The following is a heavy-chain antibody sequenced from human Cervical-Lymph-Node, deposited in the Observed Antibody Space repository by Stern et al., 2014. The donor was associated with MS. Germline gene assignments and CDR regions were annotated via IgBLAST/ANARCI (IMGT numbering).Heavy chain of an antibody. D-gene: IGHD6-19*01. J-gene: IGHJ4*02. Sequence: EVQLVESGGGLVKPGGSLRLSCAASGFTFSSYSMNWVRQAPGKGLEWVSSISSSSSYIYYADSVKGRFTISRENAKNSLYLQMNSLRAEDTAVYYCARDTAIAVAGTGFGYWGQGTLVTVSS. V-gene: IGHV3-21*01. CDR3: ARDTAIAVAGTGFGY. CDR1: GFTFSSYS. CDR2: ISSSSSYI.